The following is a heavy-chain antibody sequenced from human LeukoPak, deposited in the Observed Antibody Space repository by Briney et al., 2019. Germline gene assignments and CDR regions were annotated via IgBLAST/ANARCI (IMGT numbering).Heavy chain of an antibody. CDR3: ARLASSAAFD. CDR1: GFTFSSYA. CDR2: TSSDGSNK. J-gene: IGHJ4*02. D-gene: IGHD2-2*01. Sequence: GGSLRLSCAASGFTFSSYAMHWVRQAPGKGLEWVAITSSDGSNKYYADSVKGRFTISRDNSKNTLYLQMNSLRAEDTAVYCCARLASSAAFDWGQGTLVTVSS. V-gene: IGHV3-30*04.